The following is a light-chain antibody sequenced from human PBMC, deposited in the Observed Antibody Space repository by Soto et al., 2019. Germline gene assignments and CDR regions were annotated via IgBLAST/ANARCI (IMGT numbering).Light chain of an antibody. Sequence: EIVMTQSPARLSASPGERATLSCRASQGIGNNLAWYQQKPGQAPRLLIYGATTRATGIPARFSGSGSGTEFTVTISNLQSEDFAVYDCPQYSDWPPVTFGPGTRVDI. CDR2: GAT. CDR3: PQYSDWPPVT. V-gene: IGKV3-15*01. J-gene: IGKJ3*01. CDR1: QGIGNN.